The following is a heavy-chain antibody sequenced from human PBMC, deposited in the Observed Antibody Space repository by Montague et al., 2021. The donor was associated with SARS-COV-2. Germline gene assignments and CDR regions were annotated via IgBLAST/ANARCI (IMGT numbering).Heavy chain of an antibody. D-gene: IGHD3-9*01. CDR3: AREWVYYDILTGYRNWFDP. J-gene: IGHJ5*02. Sequence: TRSLTCTVSGGSISSGSYDWSWIRQPAGKGLEWIGRIYTSGSTNYNPSLKSRVTISVDTSKNQFSLKLSSVTAADTAVYYCAREWVYYDILTGYRNWFDPWGQGTLVTVSS. CDR1: GGSISSGSYD. CDR2: IYTSGST. V-gene: IGHV4-61*02.